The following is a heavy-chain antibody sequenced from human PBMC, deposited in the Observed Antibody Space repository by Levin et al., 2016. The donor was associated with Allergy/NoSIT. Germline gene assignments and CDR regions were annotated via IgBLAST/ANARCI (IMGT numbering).Heavy chain of an antibody. CDR2: IIPIFGTA. CDR3: AREEDIVVVPAAIYAFDI. V-gene: IGHV1-69*06. J-gene: IGHJ3*02. Sequence: SVKVSCKASGGTFSSYAISWVRQAPGQGLEWMGGIIPIFGTANYAQKFQGRVTITADKSTSTAYMELSSLRSEDTAVYYCAREEDIVVVPAAIYAFDIWGQGTMVTVSS. D-gene: IGHD2-2*02. CDR1: GGTFSSYA.